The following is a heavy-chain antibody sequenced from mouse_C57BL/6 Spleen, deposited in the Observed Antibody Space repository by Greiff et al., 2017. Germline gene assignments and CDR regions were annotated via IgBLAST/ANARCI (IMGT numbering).Heavy chain of an antibody. CDR3: ARDSSGYWVAY. V-gene: IGHV1-82*01. Sequence: QVQLQQSGPELVKPGASVTISCKASGYAFSSSWMNWVKQRPGKGLEWIGRIYPGDGDTNYNGKFKGKATLTADTSSSTAYMQLSSLTSEDSAVYFCARDSSGYWVAYWGQGTLVTVSA. CDR1: GYAFSSSW. J-gene: IGHJ3*01. D-gene: IGHD3-2*02. CDR2: IYPGDGDT.